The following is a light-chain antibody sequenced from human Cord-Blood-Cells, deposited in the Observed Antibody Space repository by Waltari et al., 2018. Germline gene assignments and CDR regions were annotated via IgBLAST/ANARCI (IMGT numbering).Light chain of an antibody. V-gene: IGLV2-23*01. CDR1: SSDVGSYNL. Sequence: QSALTPPASVSGSPGQSITIPCTVTSSDVGSYNLVSWYQQPPGKAPKRMIYEGSKPGSGVSNRFSGSKAGKTACLTNSQRQAEGEADYYCWSDAGSSTYVFGTGTKVTVL. CDR2: EGS. CDR3: WSDAGSSTYV. J-gene: IGLJ1*01.